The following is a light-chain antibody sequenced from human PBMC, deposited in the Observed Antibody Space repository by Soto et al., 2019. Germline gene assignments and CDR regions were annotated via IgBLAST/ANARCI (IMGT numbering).Light chain of an antibody. CDR3: CSYAGSSTSLYV. J-gene: IGLJ1*01. CDR2: EVS. CDR1: ISDVGSYNL. Sequence: QSVLTQPASVSGSPGQSITISCTGTISDVGSYNLVSWYQQHPGKAPKLMIYEVSKRPSGVSNRFSGSKSGNTASLTISGLQAEDEADYYCCSYAGSSTSLYVFGTGTQLTVL. V-gene: IGLV2-23*02.